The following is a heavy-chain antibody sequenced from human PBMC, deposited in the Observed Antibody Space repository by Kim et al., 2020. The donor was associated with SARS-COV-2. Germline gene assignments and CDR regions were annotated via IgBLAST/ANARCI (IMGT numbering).Heavy chain of an antibody. D-gene: IGHD6-6*01. J-gene: IGHJ5*02. V-gene: IGHV4-34*01. Sequence: RVTISVDTSKNQFSLKLSSVTAADTAVYYCARGQVRRIAARPGGINWFDPWGQGTLVTVSS. CDR3: ARGQVRRIAARPGGINWFDP.